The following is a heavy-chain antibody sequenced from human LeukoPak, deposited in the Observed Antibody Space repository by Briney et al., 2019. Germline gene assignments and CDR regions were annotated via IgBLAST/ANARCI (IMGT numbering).Heavy chain of an antibody. CDR1: GYTFTSYY. V-gene: IGHV1-46*01. J-gene: IGHJ4*02. D-gene: IGHD5-18*01. CDR2: INPSDGTT. CDR3: ERAIVRTGYSWDFDY. Sequence: ASVKVSCKASGYTFTSYYMHWVRQAPGQGLEWMGIINPSDGTTYYAQKFRGRVTMTRDTSTSTVYMDLSNLRSKDTAVYYCERAIVRTGYSWDFDYWGQGTLVTVSS.